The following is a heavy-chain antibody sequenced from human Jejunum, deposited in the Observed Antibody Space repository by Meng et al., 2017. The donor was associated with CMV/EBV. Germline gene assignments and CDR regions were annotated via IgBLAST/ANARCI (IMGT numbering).Heavy chain of an antibody. V-gene: IGHV3-23*01. J-gene: IGHJ4*02. D-gene: IGHD3-10*01. Sequence: CAASGFTFSNYAMTWVRQAPGKGLEWVSGIGGSGGSTNYADSVKGRFSISRDNSKNTLYLQMNSLRAEDTAIYYCAKDRAGVNPDYWGQGTLVTVSS. CDR3: AKDRAGVNPDY. CDR1: GFTFSNYA. CDR2: IGGSGGST.